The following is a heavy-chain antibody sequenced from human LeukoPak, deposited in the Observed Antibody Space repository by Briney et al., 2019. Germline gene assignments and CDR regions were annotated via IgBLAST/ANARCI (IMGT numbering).Heavy chain of an antibody. CDR1: GFAFSSYR. Sequence: GGSLRLSCAASGFAFSSYRMSWVRQAPGKGLEWVANIKQDGSEKYYVDSVKGRFTISGDNAKNSLYLQMNSLRAEDTAVYYCASLIAVAGGVDYWGQGTLVTVSS. CDR3: ASLIAVAGGVDY. J-gene: IGHJ4*02. V-gene: IGHV3-7*01. CDR2: IKQDGSEK. D-gene: IGHD6-19*01.